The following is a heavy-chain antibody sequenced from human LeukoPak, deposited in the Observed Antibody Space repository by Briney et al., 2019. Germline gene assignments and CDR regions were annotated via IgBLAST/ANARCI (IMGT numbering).Heavy chain of an antibody. D-gene: IGHD3-10*01. CDR3: AKGGAVSSKSITMIRGTRGYYYYMDV. J-gene: IGHJ6*03. CDR1: GVTFSSCG. CDR2: LSDSGGST. Sequence: GGTLTLSCAASGVTFSSCGMSWVRQAPGKGLEWVGALSDSGGSTFYADSMKGGSTISRDNSKNTLYLQINRLRAEDTAVYYCAKGGAVSSKSITMIRGTRGYYYYMDVWGKGTPVTISS. V-gene: IGHV3-23*01.